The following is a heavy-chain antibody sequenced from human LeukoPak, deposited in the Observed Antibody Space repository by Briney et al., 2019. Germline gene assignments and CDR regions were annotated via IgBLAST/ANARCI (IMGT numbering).Heavy chain of an antibody. CDR2: ISGSGGST. V-gene: IGHV3-23*01. CDR3: ANSGLNRFEY. CDR1: GFTFSRYY. D-gene: IGHD2-15*01. J-gene: IGHJ4*02. Sequence: GGSLRLSCEASGFTFSRYYMSSFRQAPGKRLEWVSAISGSGGSTYYADSVKGRFSISIDNSKNTLYLQVNSLRADDTAVYYCANSGLNRFEYWGQGALVTVSS.